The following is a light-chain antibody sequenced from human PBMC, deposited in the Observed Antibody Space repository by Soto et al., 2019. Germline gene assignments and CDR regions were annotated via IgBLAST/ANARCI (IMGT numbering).Light chain of an antibody. CDR1: QSVTTY. CDR2: DAS. Sequence: EIVLTQSPATLSLSPGERATLSCRASQSVTTYLAWYQPKPGQAPRLLIYDASTRATGIPDRFSGSGSGTDFTLTISRLEPEDFAVYCCQQFDGSLWTFGPGTKVDIK. V-gene: IGKV3-11*01. CDR3: QQFDGSLWT. J-gene: IGKJ1*01.